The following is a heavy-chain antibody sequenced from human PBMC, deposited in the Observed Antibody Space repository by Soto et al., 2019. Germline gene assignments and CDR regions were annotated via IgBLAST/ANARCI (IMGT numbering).Heavy chain of an antibody. J-gene: IGHJ5*02. D-gene: IGHD3-16*01. Sequence: PSETLSLTCTVSGGSVSNDNFYWRWIRQPPGKGLEWIGDVHSSGITNYTPSPKRRVTTSVDTSRNQSPLRLSSVTAADTAVYYCARGLTMGQLPSHFDHWGQGTLVTV. CDR2: VHSSGIT. CDR3: ARGLTMGQLPSHFDH. CDR1: GGSVSNDNFY. V-gene: IGHV4-61*01.